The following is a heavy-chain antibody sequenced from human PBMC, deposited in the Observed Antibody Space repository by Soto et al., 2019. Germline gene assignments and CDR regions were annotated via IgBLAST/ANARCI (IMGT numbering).Heavy chain of an antibody. CDR1: GFTFSSYS. Sequence: GGSLRLSCAASGFTFSSYSMNWVRQAPGKGLERVSSISSSSSYIYYADSVKGRFTISRDNAKNSLYLQMNSLRAEDTAVYYCAREAHYYDSSGYLPLEAFDIWGQGTMVTVSS. D-gene: IGHD3-22*01. J-gene: IGHJ3*02. V-gene: IGHV3-21*01. CDR2: ISSSSSYI. CDR3: AREAHYYDSSGYLPLEAFDI.